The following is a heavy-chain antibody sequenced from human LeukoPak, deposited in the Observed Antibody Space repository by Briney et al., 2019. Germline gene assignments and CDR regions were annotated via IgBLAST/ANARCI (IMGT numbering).Heavy chain of an antibody. CDR2: ISSIRSTI. J-gene: IGHJ6*03. V-gene: IGHV3-48*03. CDR3: ARDPYSGSYGNYYYYFMDV. Sequence: SGGSLRLSCVVSGFTLSNYEMNWVRQAPGKGLEWVSHISSIRSTIYYADSVKGRFTISRDDAKNSLYLQMNSLRAEDTAIYYCARDPYSGSYGNYYYYFMDVWGKGTTVTISS. CDR1: GFTLSNYE. D-gene: IGHD1-26*01.